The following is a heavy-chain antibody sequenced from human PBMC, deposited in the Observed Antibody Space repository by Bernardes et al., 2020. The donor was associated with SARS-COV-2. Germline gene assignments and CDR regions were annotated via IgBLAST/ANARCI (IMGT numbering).Heavy chain of an antibody. CDR1: GFTFNNMN. CDR3: ARPTGTYYYYGMDV. Sequence: GGSLRLSCAASGFTFNNMNMNWVRQAPGKGLEWVSSISSGSTYIYYADSVKGRFTISRDNAKNSLYLQMNSLRAEDTAVYYCARPTGTYYYYGMDVWGQGTTVTVSS. CDR2: ISSGSTYI. D-gene: IGHD1-1*01. V-gene: IGHV3-21*01. J-gene: IGHJ6*02.